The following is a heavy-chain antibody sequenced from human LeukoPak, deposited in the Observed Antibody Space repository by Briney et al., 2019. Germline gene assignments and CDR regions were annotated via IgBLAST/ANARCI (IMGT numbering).Heavy chain of an antibody. Sequence: GGSLRLSCAASGXTLSNAWLSWVRQAPGKGRESVGHLKSKTDGVTTDYAAPVKGRFTISKDDSKNTLYLQMNSLKTEHTAVYYCTTVPYYYDNSGYYHGVFDYWGQGTLVTVSS. J-gene: IGHJ4*02. D-gene: IGHD3-22*01. V-gene: IGHV3-15*01. CDR1: GXTLSNAW. CDR2: LKSKTDGVTT. CDR3: TTVPYYYDNSGYYHGVFDY.